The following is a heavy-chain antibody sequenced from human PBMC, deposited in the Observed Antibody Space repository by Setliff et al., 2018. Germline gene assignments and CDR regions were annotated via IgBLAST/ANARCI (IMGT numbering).Heavy chain of an antibody. CDR2: XXXXXXX. Sequence: PSETLSLTCTVSGGSISSYYWSWIRQPAGKXXXXXXXXXXXXXXXYNPSLKXXVTMSIDTSKNQFSLKLNSVTAADMAVYYCAREQWLDPPGYYYMDVWAKGTTVTVSS. J-gene: IGHJ6*03. CDR3: AREQWLDPPGYYYMDV. V-gene: IGHV4-4*07. D-gene: IGHD6-19*01. CDR1: GGSISSYY.